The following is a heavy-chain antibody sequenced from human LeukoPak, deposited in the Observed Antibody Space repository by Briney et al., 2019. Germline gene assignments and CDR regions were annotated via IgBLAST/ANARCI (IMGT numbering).Heavy chain of an antibody. Sequence: SETLSLTCTVSGGSISSGDYYWSWIRQPPGKGLEWIGYIYYSGSTYHNPSLKSRVTISVDTSKNQFSLKLSSVTAADTAVYYCARAVLGINWFDPWGQGTLVTVSS. CDR1: GGSISSGDYY. V-gene: IGHV4-30-4*08. CDR2: IYYSGST. D-gene: IGHD1-26*01. CDR3: ARAVLGINWFDP. J-gene: IGHJ5*02.